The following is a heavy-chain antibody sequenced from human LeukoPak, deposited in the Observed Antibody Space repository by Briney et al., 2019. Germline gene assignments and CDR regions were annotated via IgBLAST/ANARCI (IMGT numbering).Heavy chain of an antibody. CDR2: INHSGST. V-gene: IGHV4-34*01. J-gene: IGHJ6*02. CDR3: ARWAMLSTYYYDSSGYYPPYYYGMDV. Sequence: SETLSLTCAVYGGSLSGYYWSWIRQPPGKGLEWIGEINHSGSTNYNPSLKSRVTISVDTSKNQFSLKLSSVTAADTAVYYCARWAMLSTYYYDSSGYYPPYYYGMDVWGQGTTVTVSS. D-gene: IGHD3-22*01. CDR1: GGSLSGYY.